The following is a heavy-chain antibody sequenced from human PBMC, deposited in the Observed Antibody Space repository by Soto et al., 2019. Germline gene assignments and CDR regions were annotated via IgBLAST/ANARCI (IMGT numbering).Heavy chain of an antibody. CDR3: ARGGSMDV. CDR2: ISSTTSAL. V-gene: IGHV3-48*01. Sequence: GGSLRLSCAASGLIFTSYNMNWVRQAPGKGLEWVSYISSTTSALYYADSVKGRFTISRDNAKNSLYLQMNSLRAEDTAVYYCARGGSMDVWGKGTTVTVSS. D-gene: IGHD3-10*01. CDR1: GLIFTSYN. J-gene: IGHJ6*03.